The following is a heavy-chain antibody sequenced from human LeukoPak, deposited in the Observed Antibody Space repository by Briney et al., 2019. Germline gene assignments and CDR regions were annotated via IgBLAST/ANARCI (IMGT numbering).Heavy chain of an antibody. CDR3: ATPGDSSGYYLFDY. Sequence: ASVKVSCKASGGTFSSYAISWVRQAPGQGLEWMGGIIPIFGTANYAQKFQGRVTITADESTSTAYMELSSLRSEDTAVYYCATPGDSSGYYLFDYWGQGTLVTVSS. D-gene: IGHD3-22*01. CDR1: GGTFSSYA. V-gene: IGHV1-69*13. CDR2: IIPIFGTA. J-gene: IGHJ4*02.